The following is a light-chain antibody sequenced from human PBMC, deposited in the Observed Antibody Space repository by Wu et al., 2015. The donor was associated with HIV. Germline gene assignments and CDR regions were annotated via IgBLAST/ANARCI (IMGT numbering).Light chain of an antibody. J-gene: IGKJ4*01. CDR3: LQHNSYPLT. V-gene: IGKV1-17*03. CDR1: RGINNY. Sequence: DIQMTQSPSAMSASVGDRVTITCRASRGINNYLVWFQQKPGKVPERLIYAASSLQSGVPSRFSGSGSGTEFTLTISSLQPEDFATYYCLQHNSYPLTFGGGTKVEIK. CDR2: AAS.